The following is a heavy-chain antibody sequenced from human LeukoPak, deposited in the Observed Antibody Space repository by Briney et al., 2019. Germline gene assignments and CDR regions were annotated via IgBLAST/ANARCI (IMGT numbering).Heavy chain of an antibody. Sequence: GGSLRLSCAASGFTFSSYGMHWVRQAPGKGLEWVAVISYDGSNKYYADSVKGRFTISRDNSKNTLYLQMNSLRAEDTAVYYCGKNFGSYGYFVVDYWGQGTLVTVSS. CDR2: ISYDGSNK. CDR1: GFTFSSYG. V-gene: IGHV3-30*18. D-gene: IGHD5-18*01. CDR3: GKNFGSYGYFVVDY. J-gene: IGHJ4*02.